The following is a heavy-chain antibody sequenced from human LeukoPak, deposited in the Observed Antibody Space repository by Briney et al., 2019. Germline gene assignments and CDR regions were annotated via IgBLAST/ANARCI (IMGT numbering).Heavy chain of an antibody. D-gene: IGHD2-2*01. CDR3: ASGLECSSTSCYGSDFDY. CDR2: INPNSGGT. CDR1: GYTFTGYY. J-gene: IGHJ4*02. V-gene: IGHV1-2*02. Sequence: ASVKVSCKASGYTFTGYYMHWVRQAPGQGLEWMGWINPNSGGTNYAQKFQGRVTMTRDTSISTAYMELSRLRSDDTAVYYCASGLECSSTSCYGSDFDYWGQGTLVTVSS.